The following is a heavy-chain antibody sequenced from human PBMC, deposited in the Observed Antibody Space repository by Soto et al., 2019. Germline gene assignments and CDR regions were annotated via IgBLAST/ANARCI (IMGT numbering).Heavy chain of an antibody. CDR1: GFTFSSYA. CDR3: ARVQQTFGYYDSSGYYSPVYYGMDV. Sequence: GGSLRLSCAASGFTFSSYAMHWVRQAPGKGLEWVAVISYDGSNKYYADSVKGRFTISRDNSKNTLYLQMNSLRAEDTAVYYCARVQQTFGYYDSSGYYSPVYYGMDVWGQGTTVTVSS. CDR2: ISYDGSNK. J-gene: IGHJ6*02. V-gene: IGHV3-30-3*01. D-gene: IGHD3-22*01.